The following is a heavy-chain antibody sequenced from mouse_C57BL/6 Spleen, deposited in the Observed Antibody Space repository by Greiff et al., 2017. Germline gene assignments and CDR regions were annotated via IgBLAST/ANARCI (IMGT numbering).Heavy chain of an antibody. V-gene: IGHV5-4*01. CDR3: ARERVVATDWYFDV. Sequence: EVKLVESGGGLVKPGGSLKLSCAASGFTFSSYAMSWVRQTPEKRLEWVATISDGGSYTYYPDNVKGRFTISRDNAKNNLYLQMSHLKSEDTAMYYCARERVVATDWYFDVWGTGTTVTVSS. D-gene: IGHD1-1*01. CDR2: ISDGGSYT. CDR1: GFTFSSYA. J-gene: IGHJ1*03.